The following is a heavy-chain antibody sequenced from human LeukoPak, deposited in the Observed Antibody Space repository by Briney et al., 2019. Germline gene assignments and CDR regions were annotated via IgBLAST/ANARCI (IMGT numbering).Heavy chain of an antibody. D-gene: IGHD3-16*01. V-gene: IGHV4-4*07. J-gene: IGHJ4*02. CDR1: GGSISNYY. CDR2: IYTSGST. CDR3: ARGLVADYVWGSHYFDF. Sequence: SETLSLTCTVSGGSISNYYWNCIRQPAGKGLEWIGRIYTSGSTNYNPSLRSRVTMSVDTSKNQFSLKLSSVTAADTAVYYCARGLVADYVWGSHYFDFWGLGNLVTVSS.